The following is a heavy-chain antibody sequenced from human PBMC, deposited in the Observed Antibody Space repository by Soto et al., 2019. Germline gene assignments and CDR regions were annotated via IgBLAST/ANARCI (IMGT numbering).Heavy chain of an antibody. CDR2: ISDSGAST. J-gene: IGHJ4*02. Sequence: GGSLRLSCAASGFTFSSHAMTWVRQPPGKGLEWVSAISDSGASTYYADSVKDRFTISRDNSKNTLYLQMNSLRAEDTAVYYCAKPLPTSFHYRGQGTLVTVST. CDR1: GFTFSSHA. V-gene: IGHV3-23*01. CDR3: AKPLPTSFHY.